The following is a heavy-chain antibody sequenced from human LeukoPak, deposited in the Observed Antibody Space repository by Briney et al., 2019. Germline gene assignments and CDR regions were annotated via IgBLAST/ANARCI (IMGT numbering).Heavy chain of an antibody. CDR2: INHSGST. V-gene: IGHV4-34*01. D-gene: IGHD3-10*01. CDR1: GGSFSGYY. J-gene: IGHJ4*02. Sequence: SETLSLTCAVYGGSFSGYYWSWIRQPPGRGLEWLGEINHSGSTNYNPSLKSRVTISVDTSKNQFSLKLSSVTAADTAVYYCARRKGLWFGERRHYFDYWGQGTLVTVSS. CDR3: ARRKGLWFGERRHYFDY.